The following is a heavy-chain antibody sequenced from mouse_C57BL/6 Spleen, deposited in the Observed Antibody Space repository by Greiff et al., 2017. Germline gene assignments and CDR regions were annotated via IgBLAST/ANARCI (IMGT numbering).Heavy chain of an antibody. CDR3: TRERTTVVATDFDY. Sequence: QVQLKQSGAELVRPGASVTLSCKASGYTFTDYEMHWVKQTPVHGLEWIGAIDPETGGTAYNQKFKGKAILTADKSSSTAYMELRSLTSEDSAVYYGTRERTTVVATDFDYWGQGTTLTVSS. V-gene: IGHV1-15*01. CDR1: GYTFTDYE. J-gene: IGHJ2*01. D-gene: IGHD1-1*01. CDR2: IDPETGGT.